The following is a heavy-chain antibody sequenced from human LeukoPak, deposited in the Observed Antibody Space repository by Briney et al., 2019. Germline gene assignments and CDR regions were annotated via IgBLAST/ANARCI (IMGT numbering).Heavy chain of an antibody. CDR2: IIPILGIA. V-gene: IGHV1-69*04. Sequence: SAKVSCKASGGTFSSYAISWVRQAPGQGLEWMGRIIPILGIANYAQKFQGRVTITADKSTSTAYMELSSLRSEDTAVYYCARLPTLSGNHKYFQHWGQGTLVTVSS. CDR1: GGTFSSYA. D-gene: IGHD4-23*01. CDR3: ARLPTLSGNHKYFQH. J-gene: IGHJ1*01.